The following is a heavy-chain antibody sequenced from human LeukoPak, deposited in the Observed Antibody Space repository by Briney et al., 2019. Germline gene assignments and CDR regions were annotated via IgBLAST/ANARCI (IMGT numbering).Heavy chain of an antibody. D-gene: IGHD3-10*01. CDR2: ISSSSYM. J-gene: IGHJ3*02. CDR3: ATQSYYYGSGSSAAFDI. Sequence: PGGSLRLSCAASGFTFSSYSMNWARQAPGKGLEWVSSISSSSYMYYADSVKGRFTISRDNAKNSLYLQMNSLRAEDTAVYYCATQSYYYGSGSSAAFDIWGQGTMVTVSS. V-gene: IGHV3-21*01. CDR1: GFTFSSYS.